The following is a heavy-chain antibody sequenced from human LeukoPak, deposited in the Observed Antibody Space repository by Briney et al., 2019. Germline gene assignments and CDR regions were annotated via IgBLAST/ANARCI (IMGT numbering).Heavy chain of an antibody. CDR2: IKQDGSEK. CDR3: ARDHTMVRGLNYYYYMDV. V-gene: IGHV3-7*01. Sequence: PGGSLRLSCAASGFTFSSYWMSWVRQAPGKGLEWVANIKQDGSEKYYVDSVKGRFTISRDNAKNSLYLQMNSLRAEDTAVYYCARDHTMVRGLNYYYYMDVWGKGTTVTVSS. CDR1: GFTFSSYW. J-gene: IGHJ6*03. D-gene: IGHD3-10*01.